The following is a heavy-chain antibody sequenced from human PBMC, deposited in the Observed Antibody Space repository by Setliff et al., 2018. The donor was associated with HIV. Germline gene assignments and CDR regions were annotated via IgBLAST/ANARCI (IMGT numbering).Heavy chain of an antibody. D-gene: IGHD3-3*01. CDR2: IDPTGGRT. Sequence: SVKVSCKTSGYTFDIYYIHWVRQAPGQGLEWMGVIDPTGGRTTYAQKFEDRVTMTRDLSTSTVYMELTRLKSEDVAIYYCARDGINYDFWSGQNASNWFDPWGQGTLVTVSS. V-gene: IGHV1-46*02. CDR3: ARDGINYDFWSGQNASNWFDP. J-gene: IGHJ5*02. CDR1: GYTFDIYY.